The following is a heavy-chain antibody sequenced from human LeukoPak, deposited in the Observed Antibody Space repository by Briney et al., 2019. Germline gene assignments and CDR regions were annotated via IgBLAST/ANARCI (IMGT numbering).Heavy chain of an antibody. V-gene: IGHV1-69*05. CDR3: ASSRDDSSGWYIPHFDY. CDR2: IIPIFGTA. Sequence: GSPVKVSCKASGGTFSSYAISWVRQAPGQGLEWMGRIIPIFGTANYAQKLQGRVTITTDESTSTAYMELSSLRSEDTAVYYCASSRDDSSGWYIPHFDYWGQGTLVTVSS. D-gene: IGHD6-19*01. J-gene: IGHJ4*02. CDR1: GGTFSSYA.